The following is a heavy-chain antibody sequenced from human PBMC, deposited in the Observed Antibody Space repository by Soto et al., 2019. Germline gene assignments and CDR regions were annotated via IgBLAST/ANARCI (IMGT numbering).Heavy chain of an antibody. J-gene: IGHJ3*02. D-gene: IGHD6-19*01. V-gene: IGHV4-39*01. CDR1: GGSISSSSYY. CDR3: ASQMGGYSSGWYGFNAFDI. CDR2: IYYSGST. Sequence: SETLSLTCTVSGGSISSSSYYWGWIRQPPGKGLEWIGSIYYSGSTYYKQSLKSRVTISVDTSKNQFSLKLSSVTAADTAVYYCASQMGGYSSGWYGFNAFDIWGQGTMVTVSS.